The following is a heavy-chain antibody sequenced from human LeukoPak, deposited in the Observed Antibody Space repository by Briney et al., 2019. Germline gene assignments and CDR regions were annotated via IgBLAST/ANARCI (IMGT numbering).Heavy chain of an antibody. Sequence: ASVKVSCKASGYTFTSYCLRWVRQAPGQGLEWMGLINPSGTTTYAQNFQGRVTMTRDASASTAYIELSSLRSDDTAVYYCAKCSETGTTRWFDPWGQGTLVTVSS. CDR2: INPSGTT. D-gene: IGHD1-7*01. CDR1: GYTFTSYC. V-gene: IGHV1-46*01. J-gene: IGHJ5*02. CDR3: AKCSETGTTRWFDP.